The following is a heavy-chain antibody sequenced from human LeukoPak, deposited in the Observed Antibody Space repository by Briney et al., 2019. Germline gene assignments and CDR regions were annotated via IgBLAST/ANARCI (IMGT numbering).Heavy chain of an antibody. V-gene: IGHV3-74*01. CDR2: INSDGTTL. CDR1: GFSISNTC. D-gene: IGHD1-7*01. Sequence: PGGSLRLSCAGSGFSISNTCMHWVCQAPGEGLVWVSHINSDGTTLDYADSVKGRFTISRDNAKNTLYLQMNTLRVDDSAVYFCATAGNYRFDHWGQGTLVTVSS. J-gene: IGHJ4*02. CDR3: ATAGNYRFDH.